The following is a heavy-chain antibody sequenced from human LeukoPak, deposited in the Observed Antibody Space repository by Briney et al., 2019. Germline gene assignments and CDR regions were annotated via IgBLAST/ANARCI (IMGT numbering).Heavy chain of an antibody. Sequence: PGGSLRLSCAVSGFTFSNAWMNWVRQAPGKGLEWVGRIKTKIDGETTDYGAPMKGRFTISRGDSKNTLYVEVKSLKTEDTAVYYCATEGSYCSGGRCYRYFDFWGQGTLVTVSS. V-gene: IGHV3-15*01. CDR3: ATEGSYCSGGRCYRYFDF. J-gene: IGHJ4*02. D-gene: IGHD2-15*01. CDR1: GFTFSNAW. CDR2: IKTKIDGETT.